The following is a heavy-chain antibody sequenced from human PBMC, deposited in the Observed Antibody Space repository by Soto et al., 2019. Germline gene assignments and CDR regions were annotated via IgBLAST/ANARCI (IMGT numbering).Heavy chain of an antibody. CDR3: ARDHIVVVVAATPGPYYYYYGMDV. CDR1: GGSFSGYY. J-gene: IGHJ6*02. Sequence: SETLSLTCAVYGGSFSGYYWSWIRQPPGKGLEWIGEINHSGSTNYNPSLKSRVTISVDTSKNQFSLKLSSVTAADTAVYYCARDHIVVVVAATPGPYYYYYGMDVWGQGTTVTVPS. CDR2: INHSGST. D-gene: IGHD2-15*01. V-gene: IGHV4-34*01.